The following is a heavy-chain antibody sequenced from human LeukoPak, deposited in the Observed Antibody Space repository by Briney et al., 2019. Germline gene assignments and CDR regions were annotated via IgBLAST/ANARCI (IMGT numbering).Heavy chain of an antibody. CDR2: ITSTSRST. V-gene: IGHV3-48*02. D-gene: IGHD6-19*01. J-gene: IGHJ4*02. CDR3: ARDGPVAGTPFDF. Sequence: GGSLRLSCEASGFTFSSHSMNWVRQAPGKGLEWVSYITSTSRSTYYADSVKGRFTISRDNAKNSLYLQMNSLGDEDTAVYYCARDGPVAGTPFDFWGQGTLVTVSS. CDR1: GFTFSSHS.